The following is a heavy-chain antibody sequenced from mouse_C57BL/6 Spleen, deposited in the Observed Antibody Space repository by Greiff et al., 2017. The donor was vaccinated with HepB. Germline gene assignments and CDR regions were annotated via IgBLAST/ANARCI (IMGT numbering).Heavy chain of an antibody. Sequence: VQLQQSGPELVKPGASVKISCKASGYAFSSSWMNWVKQRPGKGLEWIGRIYPGDGDTNYNGKFKGKATLTADKSSSTAYMQLSSLTSEDSAVYFCARDSLLVYYFDYWGQGTTLTVSS. D-gene: IGHD2-2*01. CDR3: ARDSLLVYYFDY. CDR2: IYPGDGDT. J-gene: IGHJ2*01. V-gene: IGHV1-82*01. CDR1: GYAFSSSW.